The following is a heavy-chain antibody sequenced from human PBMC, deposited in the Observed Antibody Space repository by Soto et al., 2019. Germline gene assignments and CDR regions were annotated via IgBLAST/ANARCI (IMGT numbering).Heavy chain of an antibody. CDR2: ISSSGSPI. V-gene: IGHV3-48*03. J-gene: IGHJ5*02. CDR1: GFTFSSHE. Sequence: GGSQRLSCVASGFTFSSHEMNWVRQAPGKGLEWVSYISSSGSPIDYADSVRGRFTISRDNAKNSVILQMNSLRVEDTAVYYCVRSWGVYCSSTRCYSPWLDPWGQGTLVTVSS. D-gene: IGHD2-2*02. CDR3: VRSWGVYCSSTRCYSPWLDP.